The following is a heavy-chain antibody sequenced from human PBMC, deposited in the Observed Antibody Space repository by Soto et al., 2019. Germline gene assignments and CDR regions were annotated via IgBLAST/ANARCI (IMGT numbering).Heavy chain of an antibody. V-gene: IGHV1-3*01. Sequence: EASVKASCKASGYTFTNYAMHWVRQDHGQRLEWMGWINAGNGNTKYSQKFQGRVTITRDTSASTAYMELNSLKTEDTAVYYCTRATYSGSYYFDYWGQGTLVTVSS. D-gene: IGHD1-26*01. CDR1: GYTFTNYA. CDR3: TRATYSGSYYFDY. CDR2: INAGNGNT. J-gene: IGHJ4*02.